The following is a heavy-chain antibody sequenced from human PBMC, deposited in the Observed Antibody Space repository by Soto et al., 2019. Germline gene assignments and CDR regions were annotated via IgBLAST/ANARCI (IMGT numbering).Heavy chain of an antibody. Sequence: QVQLVESGGGVVQPGRSLRLSCAASGFTFSSYGMHWVRQAPGKGLEWVAVIWYDGSNKYYADSVKGRFTISRDNSKNTLYLQMNSLRAEDTAVYYCAREGMGSGWSIHWYFDLWGRGTLVTVSS. CDR3: AREGMGSGWSIHWYFDL. CDR2: IWYDGSNK. CDR1: GFTFSSYG. V-gene: IGHV3-33*01. D-gene: IGHD6-19*01. J-gene: IGHJ2*01.